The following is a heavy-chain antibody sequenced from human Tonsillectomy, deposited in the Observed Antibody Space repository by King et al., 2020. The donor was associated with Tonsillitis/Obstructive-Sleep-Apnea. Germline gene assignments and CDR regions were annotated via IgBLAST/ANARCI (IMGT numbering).Heavy chain of an antibody. CDR3: AREGAVMNAFDI. Sequence: VQLQESGPGLVKPSETLSLTCTVSGGSIISYYWSWLRQPPGKGLECIGYIYYSGSTNYNPSLKSRVTISVDTSKNQFSLRLSSVTAADTAVYYCAREGAVMNAFDIWGQGTMVTVSS. CDR1: GGSIISYY. CDR2: IYYSGST. J-gene: IGHJ3*02. D-gene: IGHD2-8*01. V-gene: IGHV4-59*01.